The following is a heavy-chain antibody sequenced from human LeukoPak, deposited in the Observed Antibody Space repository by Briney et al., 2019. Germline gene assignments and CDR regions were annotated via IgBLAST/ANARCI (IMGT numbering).Heavy chain of an antibody. CDR1: GGTFSSYA. D-gene: IGHD3-22*01. J-gene: IGHJ4*02. V-gene: IGHV1-69*13. Sequence: GASVKVSCKASGGTFSSYAISWVRQAPGQGLEWMGGIIPIFGTANYAQKFQGRVTITADESTSTAYMELSSLRSEDTAVYYCACKSGYDINARFDYWGQGTLVTVSS. CDR2: IIPIFGTA. CDR3: ACKSGYDINARFDY.